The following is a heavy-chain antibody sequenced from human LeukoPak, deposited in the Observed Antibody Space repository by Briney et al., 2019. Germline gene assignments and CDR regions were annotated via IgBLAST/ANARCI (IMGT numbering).Heavy chain of an antibody. CDR3: ARGPEYGGTIDY. CDR1: GYTFIGHY. Sequence: ASVKVSCKASGYTFIGHYIHWVRQAPGQGLEWMGWINPNSDATKYSQKVQGRVTMTRDTSISTTYMDLTRLTSDDTAVYYCARGPEYGGTIDYWGQGTLVTVSS. J-gene: IGHJ4*02. CDR2: INPNSDAT. D-gene: IGHD4-23*01. V-gene: IGHV1-2*02.